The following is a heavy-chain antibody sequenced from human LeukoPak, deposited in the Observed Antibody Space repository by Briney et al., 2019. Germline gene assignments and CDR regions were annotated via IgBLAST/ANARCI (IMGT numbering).Heavy chain of an antibody. CDR1: GFTFTSSA. V-gene: IGHV1-3*01. D-gene: IGHD1-14*01. CDR2: INGGNGNT. CDR3: AREKGFRMGFDI. Sequence: ASVKVSCQASGFTFTSSAIHWMRQAPGQRLEWMGWINGGNGNTKFSQNFQGRVTITRDTFASTAYMELSSLRSEDTAMYYCAREKGFRMGFDIWGQGTMVTVSS. J-gene: IGHJ3*02.